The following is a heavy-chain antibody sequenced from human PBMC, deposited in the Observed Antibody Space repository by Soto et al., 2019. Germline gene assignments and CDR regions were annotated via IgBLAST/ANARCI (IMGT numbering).Heavy chain of an antibody. CDR3: AREIGGGYYDSSDAFDI. J-gene: IGHJ3*02. V-gene: IGHV4-30-2*01. Sequence: SETLSLTCAVSGGSISSGGYSWSWIRQPPGKGLEWIGYMYHSGSTYYNPSLKSRVTISIDRSKNQFSLKLSSVTAADTAVYYCAREIGGGYYDSSDAFDIWGQGTMVTVSS. CDR1: GGSISSGGYS. D-gene: IGHD3-22*01. CDR2: MYHSGST.